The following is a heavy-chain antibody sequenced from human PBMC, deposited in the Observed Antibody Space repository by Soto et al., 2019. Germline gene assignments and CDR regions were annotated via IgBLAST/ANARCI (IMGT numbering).Heavy chain of an antibody. CDR3: ARGGGKSTSRNWFDP. J-gene: IGHJ5*02. Sequence: QVQLVQSGAEVKKPGSSVKVSCKASGGTFSSYAISWVRQAPGQGLEWMGGIIPIFGTANYAQKFQGRVTLTEDESPSTAYMELGSLRSEDTAVYYCARGGGKSTSRNWFDPWGQGTLVTVSS. V-gene: IGHV1-69*01. D-gene: IGHD2-2*01. CDR1: GGTFSSYA. CDR2: IIPIFGTA.